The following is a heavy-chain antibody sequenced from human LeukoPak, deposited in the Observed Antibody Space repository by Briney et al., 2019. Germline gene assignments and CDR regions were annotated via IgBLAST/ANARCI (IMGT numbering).Heavy chain of an antibody. V-gene: IGHV3-23*01. CDR2: ISGSGGST. Sequence: PGGSLRLSCAASGFTFSSYAVSWVRQAPGKGLEWVSSISGSGGSTYSADSVKGRFTISRDNSKNTLYLQMNSLRAEDTALYSCAKDGSCTNDICHGDFDYWGQGKVVTVS. CDR1: GFTFSSYA. J-gene: IGHJ4*02. CDR3: AKDGSCTNDICHGDFDY. D-gene: IGHD2-8*01.